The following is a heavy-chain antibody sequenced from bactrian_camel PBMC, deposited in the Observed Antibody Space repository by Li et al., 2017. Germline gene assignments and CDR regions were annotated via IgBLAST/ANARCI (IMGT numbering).Heavy chain of an antibody. CDR2: INSGGTWT. CDR3: AAAPVGWSLDLLPGAFGY. Sequence: VQLVESGGGSVQAGRSLRLSCGASGFTFSAQAMMWVRQAPGKGFEWVSGINSGGTWTSYADSVKGRFTISRDNAKNTVYLQLNSLKPEDTAVYYCAAAPVGWSLDLLPGAFGYWGQGTQVTVS. CDR1: GFTFSAQA. V-gene: IGHV3S40*01. D-gene: IGHD5*01. J-gene: IGHJ6*01.